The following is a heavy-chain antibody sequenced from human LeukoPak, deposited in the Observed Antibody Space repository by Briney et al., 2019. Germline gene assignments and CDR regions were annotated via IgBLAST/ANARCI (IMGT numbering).Heavy chain of an antibody. CDR2: INPNSGGT. D-gene: IGHD3-22*01. Sequence: ASVKVSCKASGDTFTGYYMHWVRQAPGQGLEWMGWINPNSGGTNYAQKFQGRVTMTRDTSISTAYMELSRLRSDDTAVYYCARERSITMIVVAIQGLDYWGQGTLVTVSS. V-gene: IGHV1-2*02. CDR3: ARERSITMIVVAIQGLDY. J-gene: IGHJ4*02. CDR1: GDTFTGYY.